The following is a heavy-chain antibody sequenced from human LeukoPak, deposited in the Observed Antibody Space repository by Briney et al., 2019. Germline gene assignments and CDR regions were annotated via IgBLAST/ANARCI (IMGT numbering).Heavy chain of an antibody. CDR1: GYTLTSYD. J-gene: IGHJ4*02. V-gene: IGHV1-8*01. D-gene: IGHD6-13*01. CDR2: MNPNSGNT. CDR3: ARTRGYIAAAGTSFDY. Sequence: ASVTVSCKASGYTLTSYDINWVRQATGQGLEWMGWMNPNSGNTGYAQKFQGRVTMTRNTSLSTAYMELSSLRSEDTAVYYCARTRGYIAAAGTSFDYWGQGTLVTVSS.